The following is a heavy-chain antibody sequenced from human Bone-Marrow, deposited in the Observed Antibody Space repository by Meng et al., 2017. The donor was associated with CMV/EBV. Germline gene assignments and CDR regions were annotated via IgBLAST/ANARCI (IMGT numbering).Heavy chain of an antibody. CDR3: AREDCSSTSCYYGMDV. V-gene: IGHV3-21*01. CDR1: GFTFSSYS. D-gene: IGHD2-2*01. Sequence: GFTFSSYSMNWVRQAPGKGLEWVSSISSSSSYIYYTDSVKGRFTISRDNAKNSLYLQMNSLRAEDTAVYYCAREDCSSTSCYYGMDVWGQGTTVTVSS. CDR2: ISSSSSYI. J-gene: IGHJ6*02.